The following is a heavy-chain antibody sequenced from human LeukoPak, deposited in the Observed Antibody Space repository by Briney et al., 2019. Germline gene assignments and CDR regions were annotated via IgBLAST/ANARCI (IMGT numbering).Heavy chain of an antibody. J-gene: IGHJ3*02. CDR2: ISSSGSTI. CDR1: GFTFSDYY. V-gene: IGHV3-11*04. Sequence: GGSLRLSCAASGFTFSDYYMSWIRQAPGKGLEWVSYISSSGSTIYYADSVKGRFTISRDNAKNSLYLQMNSLRAEDTAAYYCARDDPAPPGIAVAGNAFDIWGQGTMVTVSS. D-gene: IGHD6-19*01. CDR3: ARDDPAPPGIAVAGNAFDI.